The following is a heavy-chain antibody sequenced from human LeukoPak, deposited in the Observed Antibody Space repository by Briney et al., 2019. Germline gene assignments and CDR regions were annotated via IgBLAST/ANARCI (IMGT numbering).Heavy chain of an antibody. V-gene: IGHV4-4*02. J-gene: IGHJ4*02. Sequence: SGTLSLTCAVSGGSISSSNWWSWVRQPPGKGLGWIGEIYHSGSTNYNPSLKSRVTISVDKSKNQFSLKLSSLTAADTAVYYCARDHRLGDSRLHYWGQGTLATVSS. CDR3: ARDHRLGDSRLHY. CDR2: IYHSGST. D-gene: IGHD5-12*01. CDR1: GGSISSSNW.